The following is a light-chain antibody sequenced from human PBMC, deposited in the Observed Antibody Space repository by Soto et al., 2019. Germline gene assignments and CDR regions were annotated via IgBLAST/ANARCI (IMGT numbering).Light chain of an antibody. Sequence: DIQKTQSPSSLSASVGDGVTITCRTSDNIAKYLNWYQQKPGQVPKLLIVAASRLQSGVPTRFSGSGSGTDFTLTINNLQPEDFATYYCQQSYSAPPWTFGQGTKVDIK. CDR2: AAS. CDR3: QQSYSAPPWT. J-gene: IGKJ1*01. CDR1: DNIAKY. V-gene: IGKV1-39*01.